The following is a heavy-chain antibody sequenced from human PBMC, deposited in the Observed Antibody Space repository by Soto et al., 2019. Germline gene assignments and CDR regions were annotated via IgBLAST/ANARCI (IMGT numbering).Heavy chain of an antibody. CDR3: ARGGGKWELLRFGLDY. CDR2: ISYDGSNK. CDR1: GFTFSSYA. J-gene: IGHJ4*02. D-gene: IGHD1-26*01. Sequence: GGSLRLSCAASGFTFSSYAMHWVRQAPGKGLEWVAVISYDGSNKYYADSVKGRFTISRDNSKNTLYLQMNSLRAEDTAVYYCARGGGKWELLRFGLDYWGQGTLVTVSS. V-gene: IGHV3-30-3*01.